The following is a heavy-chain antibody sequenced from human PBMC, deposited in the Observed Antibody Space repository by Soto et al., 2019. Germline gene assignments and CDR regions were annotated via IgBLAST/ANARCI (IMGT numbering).Heavy chain of an antibody. J-gene: IGHJ5*02. CDR2: IYHGDSDT. Sequence: PRESLKISCKGSGYSFTSYWIGWVRQMPGKGLEWMGIIYHGDSDTRYSPSFQGQVTISADKSISTAYLQWSSLKASDTAMYYCARRVAAAGNWFDPWGQGTLVTVSS. CDR1: GYSFTSYW. CDR3: ARRVAAAGNWFDP. D-gene: IGHD6-13*01. V-gene: IGHV5-51*01.